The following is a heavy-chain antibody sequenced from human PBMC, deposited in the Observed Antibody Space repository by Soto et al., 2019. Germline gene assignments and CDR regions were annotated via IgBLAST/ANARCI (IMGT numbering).Heavy chain of an antibody. CDR1: GYTFTSYA. J-gene: IGHJ6*02. CDR3: ATVLGSWSPGTYYYGMDV. Sequence: GASVKVSCKASGYTFTSYAMHWVRQAPGQRLEWMGWINAGNGNTKYSQKFQGRVTITRDTSASTAYMELSSLRSEDTAVYYCATVLGSWSPGTYYYGMDVWGQETTVT. D-gene: IGHD6-13*01. CDR2: INAGNGNT. V-gene: IGHV1-3*01.